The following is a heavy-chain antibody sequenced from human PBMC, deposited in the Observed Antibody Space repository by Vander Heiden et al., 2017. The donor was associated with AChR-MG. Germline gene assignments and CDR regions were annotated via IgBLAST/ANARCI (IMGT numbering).Heavy chain of an antibody. V-gene: IGHV1-3*01. CDR2: ITAGYGDT. CDR3: ASGSYYIDY. Sequence: QVQLVQSGAEVKKPGVSAKVSCKASGNSLTSHAMNWVRQAPGQRPEWMGWITAGYGDTKYSQKFQGRVTITRDTSASTAYMELSSLRSEDTAVYYCASGSYYIDYWGQGTLVTVSS. D-gene: IGHD3-10*01. CDR1: GNSLTSHA. J-gene: IGHJ4*02.